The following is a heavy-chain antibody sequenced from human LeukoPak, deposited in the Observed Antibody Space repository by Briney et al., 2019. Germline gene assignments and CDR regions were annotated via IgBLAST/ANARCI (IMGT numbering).Heavy chain of an antibody. J-gene: IGHJ4*02. CDR1: GFTFSSYA. CDR3: AREGMVVAPRYSSYFDY. D-gene: IGHD2-15*01. Sequence: PGRSLRLSCAASGFTFSSYAMHWVRQAPGKGLEWVAVISYDGSNKYYADSVKGRFTISRDNSKNTLYLQMNSLRAEDTAVYYCAREGMVVAPRYSSYFDYWGQGTLSPSPQ. CDR2: ISYDGSNK. V-gene: IGHV3-30*01.